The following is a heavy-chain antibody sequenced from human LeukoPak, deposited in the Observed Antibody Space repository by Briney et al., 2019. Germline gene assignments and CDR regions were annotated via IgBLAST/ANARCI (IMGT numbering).Heavy chain of an antibody. Sequence: PGGSLRLSCAASGFTFSSYSMNWVRQAPGKGLEWVSYISSSSSTIYYADSVKGRFTISRDNAKNSLYLQMDSLRAEDTAVYYSAREPPGVPGLPNYFDYWGQGTLVTVSS. D-gene: IGHD2-2*01. CDR1: GFTFSSYS. CDR3: AREPPGVPGLPNYFDY. CDR2: ISSSSSTI. J-gene: IGHJ4*02. V-gene: IGHV3-48*01.